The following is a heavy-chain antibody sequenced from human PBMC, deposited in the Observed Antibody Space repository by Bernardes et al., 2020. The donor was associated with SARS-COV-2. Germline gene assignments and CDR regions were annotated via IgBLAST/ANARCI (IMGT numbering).Heavy chain of an antibody. Sequence: GGSLRLSCVASGFTFDDYAMSWVRQAPGKGLEWVSTIRYNGRATFYADSVKGRFTISRDNSKDTLFLQMDNLRADDTAVYYCTKFQSSAYSSSFDYWGQGTLVTVSS. V-gene: IGHV3-23*01. CDR1: GFTFDDYA. J-gene: IGHJ4*02. CDR2: IRYNGRAT. CDR3: TKFQSSAYSSSFDY. D-gene: IGHD3-22*01.